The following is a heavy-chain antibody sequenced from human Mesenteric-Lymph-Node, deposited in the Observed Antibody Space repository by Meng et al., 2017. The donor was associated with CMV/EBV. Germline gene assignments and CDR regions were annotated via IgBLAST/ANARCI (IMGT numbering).Heavy chain of an antibody. CDR2: IHSGANT. J-gene: IGHJ6*02. D-gene: IGHD3-9*01. Sequence: GGSLRLSCAATGFTVSGYYMSRVRQAPGKGLEWVSVIHSGANTYYADSVKGRFTISRDNPKNTLYLQMNSLRAEDTAVYYCARGHYDILTGWNFRMDVWGQGTTVTVSS. CDR3: ARGHYDILTGWNFRMDV. V-gene: IGHV3-66*02. CDR1: GFTVSGYY.